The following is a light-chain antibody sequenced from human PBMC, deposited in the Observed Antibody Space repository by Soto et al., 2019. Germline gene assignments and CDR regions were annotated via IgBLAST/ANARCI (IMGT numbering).Light chain of an antibody. J-gene: IGLJ1*01. CDR3: CSYTSSSTPWV. CDR2: DVS. Sequence: QSALTHPASVSGTPGQSITISCTRTSSDVGGYNYVSWYQQHPGKAPKLMIYDVSDRPSGVSNRFSASKSGNTASLTISGLQAEDEADYYCCSYTSSSTPWVFGTGTKVTVL. V-gene: IGLV2-14*03. CDR1: SSDVGGYNY.